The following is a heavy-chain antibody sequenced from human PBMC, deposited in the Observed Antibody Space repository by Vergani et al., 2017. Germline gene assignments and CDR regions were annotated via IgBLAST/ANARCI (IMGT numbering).Heavy chain of an antibody. V-gene: IGHV3-33*06. D-gene: IGHD1-26*01. J-gene: IGHJ4*02. Sequence: VQLVESGGGVVQPGRSLRLSCAASGFTFNQYGMHWVRQAPGQGLEGVAVTWYDGNNKQYAASVKGRFTISRDNSKSTMYLQMNSLRDEDTATYYWVKDAGSYENFFDSGGQGTLGTVSS. CDR2: TWYDGNNK. CDR1: GFTFNQYG. CDR3: VKDAGSYENFFDS.